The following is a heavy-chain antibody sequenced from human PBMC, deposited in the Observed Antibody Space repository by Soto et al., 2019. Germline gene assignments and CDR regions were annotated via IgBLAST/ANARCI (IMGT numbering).Heavy chain of an antibody. CDR3: ARRAQSGHGFDY. CDR1: GFTFSTYE. J-gene: IGHJ4*02. V-gene: IGHV3-48*03. Sequence: GGSLRLSCVASGFTFSTYEMNWVRQAPGKGREWVSYISSSGITIYYADSVKGRLTISRDNVKNSLFLQINSLRAEDTAVYYCARRAQSGHGFDYWGQGTLVTVSS. D-gene: IGHD6-25*01. CDR2: ISSSGITI.